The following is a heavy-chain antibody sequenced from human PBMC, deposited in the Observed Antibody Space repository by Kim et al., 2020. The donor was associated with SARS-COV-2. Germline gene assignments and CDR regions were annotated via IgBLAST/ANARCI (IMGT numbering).Heavy chain of an antibody. CDR3: ARPYSGSYYGRWFDP. J-gene: IGHJ5*01. D-gene: IGHD1-26*01. CDR1: GYSFTSYW. V-gene: IGHV5-51*01. Sequence: GESLKISCKGSGYSFTSYWIGWVRQMPGKGLEWMGIIYPGDSDTRYSPSFQGQVTISADKSISTAYLQWSSLKDSDTAMYYRARPYSGSYYGRWFDPWGQGTLVTVSS. CDR2: IYPGDSDT.